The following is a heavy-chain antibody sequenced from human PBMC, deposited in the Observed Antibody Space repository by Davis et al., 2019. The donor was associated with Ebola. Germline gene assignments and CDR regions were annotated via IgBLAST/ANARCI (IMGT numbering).Heavy chain of an antibody. CDR1: GFTFDTYD. D-gene: IGHD4-17*01. J-gene: IGHJ6*02. Sequence: GGSLRLSCAASGFTFDTYDTNWVRQAPGKGLEWVSCISSSSTYIYYGDSVKGRFTISRDNAKNSLYLQMNSLRADDTAVYYCARANYGDGYYFYGMDVWGQGTTVTVSS. V-gene: IGHV3-21*01. CDR2: ISSSSTYI. CDR3: ARANYGDGYYFYGMDV.